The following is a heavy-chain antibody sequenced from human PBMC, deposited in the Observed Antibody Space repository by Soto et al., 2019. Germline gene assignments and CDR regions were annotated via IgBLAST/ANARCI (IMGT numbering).Heavy chain of an antibody. V-gene: IGHV3-74*03. CDR2: INSDGSST. CDR3: ARLLGGSGSFIDY. J-gene: IGHJ4*02. Sequence: EVQLVESGGGLVQPGGSLRLSCAASGFIFSGYWMHWVRRAPGKGLVWVSRINSDGSSTTYADSVKGRFTISRDSAKNTMNLQMNSLRAEDTAVYYCARLLGGSGSFIDYWGQGTLVTVSS. D-gene: IGHD3-10*01. CDR1: GFIFSGYW.